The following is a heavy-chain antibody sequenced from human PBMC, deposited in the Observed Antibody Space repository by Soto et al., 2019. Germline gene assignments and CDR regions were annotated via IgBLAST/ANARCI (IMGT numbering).Heavy chain of an antibody. CDR2: ISGSGGST. CDR3: AKDLEWEGTFDY. D-gene: IGHD1-26*01. Sequence: EVQQLESGGGLVQPGGSLGLSCAASGFTFSSYAMSWFRQAPGKGLEWVSAISGSGGSTYYADSVKGRFTISRDNSKNTLYLQMNSLRAEDTAVYYCAKDLEWEGTFDYWGQGTLVTVSS. V-gene: IGHV3-23*01. J-gene: IGHJ4*02. CDR1: GFTFSSYA.